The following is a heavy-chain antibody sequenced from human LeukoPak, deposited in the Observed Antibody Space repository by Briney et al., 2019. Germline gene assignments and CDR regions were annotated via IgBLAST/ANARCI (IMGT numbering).Heavy chain of an antibody. CDR2: IKQDGSEK. J-gene: IGHJ6*03. D-gene: IGHD4-17*01. CDR1: GFTFSSYW. CDR3: ARPAVTHYYYYYYMDV. Sequence: PGGSLRLSCAASGFTFSSYWMSWVRQAPGKGLEWVANIKQDGSEKYYVDSVKGRFTISRDNAKNSLYLQMNSLRAEDTAVYYCARPAVTHYYYYYYMDVWGKGTTVTVSS. V-gene: IGHV3-7*01.